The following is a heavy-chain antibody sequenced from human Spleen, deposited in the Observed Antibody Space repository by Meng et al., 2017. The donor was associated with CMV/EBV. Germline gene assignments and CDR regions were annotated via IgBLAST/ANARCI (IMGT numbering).Heavy chain of an antibody. CDR2: INPNSGGT. V-gene: IGHV1-2*02. CDR1: GYTFTGYY. D-gene: IGHD1-26*01. CDR3: ARASNRELLTVDY. J-gene: IGHJ4*02. Sequence: KASGYTFTGYYMHWVRQAPGQGLEWMGWINPNSGGTNYAQKFQGRVTMTRDTSISTAYMELSRLRSDDTAVYYCARASNRELLTVDYWGQGTLVTVSS.